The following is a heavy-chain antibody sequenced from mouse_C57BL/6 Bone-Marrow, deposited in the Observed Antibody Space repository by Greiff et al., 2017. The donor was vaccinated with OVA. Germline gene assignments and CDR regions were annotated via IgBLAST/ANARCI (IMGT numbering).Heavy chain of an antibody. V-gene: IGHV1-64*01. CDR2: IHPNSGST. J-gene: IGHJ3*01. D-gene: IGHD4-1*01. CDR1: GYTFTSYW. CDR3: AMGRGWFAY. Sequence: QVQLQQSGAELVKPGASVTLSCKASGYTFTSYWMHWVKQRPGQGLEWIGMIHPNSGSTNYNEKFKSKATLTVDKSSSTAYMQLSSLTSEDSAVYYCAMGRGWFAYWGQGTLVTVSA.